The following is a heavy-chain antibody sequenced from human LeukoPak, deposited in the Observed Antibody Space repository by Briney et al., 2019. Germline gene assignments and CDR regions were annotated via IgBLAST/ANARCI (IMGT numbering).Heavy chain of an antibody. CDR3: ASRVRGYSYAFDI. Sequence: SVKVSCKASGGTFSSYTISWVRQAPGQGLEWMGRIIPILGIANYAQKFQGRVTITADKSTSTAYMELSSLRSEDTAVYYCASRVRGYSYAFDIWGQGTMVTVSS. CDR2: IIPILGIA. J-gene: IGHJ3*02. V-gene: IGHV1-69*02. D-gene: IGHD3-22*01. CDR1: GGTFSSYT.